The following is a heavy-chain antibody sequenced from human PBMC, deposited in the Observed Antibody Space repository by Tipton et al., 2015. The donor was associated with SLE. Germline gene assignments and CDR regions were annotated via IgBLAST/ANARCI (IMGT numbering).Heavy chain of an antibody. CDR1: GDSVSSVTTNNYY. J-gene: IGHJ3*01. CDR2: IYYSGGS. Sequence: TLSLTCTVSGDSVSSVTTNNYYWGWIRQPPGKGLEWIGSIYYSGGSYYNPSLKSRVSISLDTSKNQFSLKLSSVTAADTAVYYCATVDYFDSGDAFDFWGHGSMVTVSS. V-gene: IGHV4-39*07. D-gene: IGHD3-22*01. CDR3: ATVDYFDSGDAFDF.